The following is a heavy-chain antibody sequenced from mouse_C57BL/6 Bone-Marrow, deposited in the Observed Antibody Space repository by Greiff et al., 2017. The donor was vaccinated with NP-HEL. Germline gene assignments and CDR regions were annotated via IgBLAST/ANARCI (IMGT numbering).Heavy chain of an antibody. CDR3: ARTLLLWYMDY. J-gene: IGHJ4*01. Sequence: EVQRVESGGGLVKPGGSLTLSCAASGFTFSDYGMHWVRQAPEKGLEWVASISSGSSTIYYADTVKGRFTISRDNSKNTLCLKMTSLGSEDTAMYYCARTLLLWYMDYWGQGTSVTVSS. CDR1: GFTFSDYG. D-gene: IGHD2-1*01. CDR2: ISSGSSTI. V-gene: IGHV5-17*01.